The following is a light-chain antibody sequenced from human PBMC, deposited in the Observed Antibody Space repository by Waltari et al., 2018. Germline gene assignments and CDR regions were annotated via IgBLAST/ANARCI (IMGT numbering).Light chain of an antibody. J-gene: IGLJ3*02. CDR1: DSNIGSGYD. V-gene: IGLV1-40*01. CDR3: QSYDDSLSWV. Sequence: QSVLTQPPSVSGAPGQRVTISCTGSDSNIGSGYDVHWYRQFPGTAPKLLIYVNSNRPSGVPDRFSASKSGTSASLAISGLQAEDEADYYCQSYDDSLSWVFGGGTKVTVL. CDR2: VNS.